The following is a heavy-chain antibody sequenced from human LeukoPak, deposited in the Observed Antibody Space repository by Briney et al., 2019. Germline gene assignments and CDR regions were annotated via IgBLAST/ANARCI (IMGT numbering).Heavy chain of an antibody. Sequence: GASVKVSCKASGYTFISYGISWVRQAPGQGLEWMGWISAYNVNTNYAQKFQGRVSMTTDTSTSTGYMELRSLRSDDTAMYYCARVLAVAGVTWFDPWGQGTLVTVSS. CDR3: ARVLAVAGVTWFDP. J-gene: IGHJ5*02. CDR1: GYTFISYG. CDR2: ISAYNVNT. V-gene: IGHV1-18*01. D-gene: IGHD6-19*01.